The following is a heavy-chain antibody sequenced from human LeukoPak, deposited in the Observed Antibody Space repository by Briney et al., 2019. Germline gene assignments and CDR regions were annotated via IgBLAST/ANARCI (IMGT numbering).Heavy chain of an antibody. D-gene: IGHD2-2*01. J-gene: IGHJ4*02. Sequence: GGSLRLSCAASGFTFSSYWMSWVRQAPGKGLEWVANIKQDGSAKYYVDSVRGRFTISRDNAKNSLYLQMNSLRAEDTGVYYCATSSDAPANMWGQGTLVTVSS. CDR2: IKQDGSAK. CDR1: GFTFSSYW. CDR3: ATSSDAPANM. V-gene: IGHV3-7*01.